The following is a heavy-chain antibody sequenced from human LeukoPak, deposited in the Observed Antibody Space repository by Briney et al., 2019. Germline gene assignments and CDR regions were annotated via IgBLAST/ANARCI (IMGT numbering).Heavy chain of an antibody. CDR1: GGSISSSSYY. V-gene: IGHV4-39*07. J-gene: IGHJ4*02. CDR2: IYYNGST. D-gene: IGHD3-22*01. CDR3: AGTYYYDSSGYSFDY. Sequence: SETLSLTCSVSGGSISSSSYYWGWIRQPPGRGLEWIGSIYYNGSTYYNPSLKSRVTISVATTKNQFSLKLSSVTAADTAVYYCAGTYYYDSSGYSFDYWGQGTLVTVSS.